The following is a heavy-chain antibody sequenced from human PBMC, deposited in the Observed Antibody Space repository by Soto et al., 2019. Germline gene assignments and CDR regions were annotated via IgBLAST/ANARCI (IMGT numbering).Heavy chain of an antibody. CDR2: INSDGSST. V-gene: IGHV3-74*01. Sequence: EVQLVESGGGLVQPGGSLRLSCAASGFIFSNSWMHWVRQAPGKGLVWVSRINSDGSSTDYADSVKGRFTISRDNGKNTLNLQMNSLRAEDTDLYYCARAWSGPGNSAYYYYNMDVWGKGTTVTVSS. CDR3: ARAWSGPGNSAYYYYNMDV. J-gene: IGHJ6*03. D-gene: IGHD3-3*01. CDR1: GFIFSNSW.